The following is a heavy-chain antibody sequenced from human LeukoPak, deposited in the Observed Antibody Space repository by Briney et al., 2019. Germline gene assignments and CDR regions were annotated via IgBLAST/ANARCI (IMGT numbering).Heavy chain of an antibody. CDR1: GYTFTSYG. CDR3: ARGSNCGGDCSPYYFDY. CDR2: ISAYNSNT. J-gene: IGHJ4*02. D-gene: IGHD2-21*02. Sequence: ASLKVSCKASGYTFTSYGISWVRQAPGQRLEWMGWISAYNSNTHYAQKLQGRVNMTTDTSTVTAYMELRSLRSDDTAVYYCARGSNCGGDCSPYYFDYWGQGTLVTVSS. V-gene: IGHV1-18*01.